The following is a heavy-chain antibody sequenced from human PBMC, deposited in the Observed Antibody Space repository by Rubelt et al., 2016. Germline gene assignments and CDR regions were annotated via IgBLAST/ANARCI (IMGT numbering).Heavy chain of an antibody. CDR3: ARGAYDMLTGYAPAFDY. Sequence: QVQLQESGPGLVKPSETLSLTCTVSGGSISSYYWSWIRQPPGKVLEWIGSIYYSGTTNYNPSLKSRVTISVDTSKNQFSLKLSSVTAADTAVYYCARGAYDMLTGYAPAFDYWGQGTLVTVSS. CDR2: IYYSGTT. V-gene: IGHV4-59*01. D-gene: IGHD3-9*01. CDR1: GGSISSYY. J-gene: IGHJ4*02.